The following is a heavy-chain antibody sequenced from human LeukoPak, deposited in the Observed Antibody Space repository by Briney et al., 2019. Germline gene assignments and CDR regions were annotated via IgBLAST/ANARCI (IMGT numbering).Heavy chain of an antibody. CDR2: ITGSGGST. CDR1: GFTFSSFP. D-gene: IGHD2-8*01. J-gene: IGHJ4*02. Sequence: GGSLRLSCAASGFTFSSFPMTWVRLAPGKGLEWVSTITGSGGSTYYAESVKGRFTISRDNSKNTLYLQMNSLRGEDTALYYCAKDLAGCSDSWGQGTLVTVSA. CDR3: AKDLAGCSDS. V-gene: IGHV3-23*01.